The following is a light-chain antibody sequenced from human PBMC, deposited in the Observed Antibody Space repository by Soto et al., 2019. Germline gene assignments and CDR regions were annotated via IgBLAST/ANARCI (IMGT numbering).Light chain of an antibody. CDR3: QQYDITQWT. CDR2: GAS. Sequence: EIVLTQSPGTLSLSPGERATLSCRASQSVSSSYLAWYQQKPGQAPRLLIYGASSRAAGIPDRFSGSGSGTDFTLTISRLEPEDFAVYYCQQYDITQWTFGQGTKVEIK. V-gene: IGKV3-20*01. J-gene: IGKJ1*01. CDR1: QSVSSSY.